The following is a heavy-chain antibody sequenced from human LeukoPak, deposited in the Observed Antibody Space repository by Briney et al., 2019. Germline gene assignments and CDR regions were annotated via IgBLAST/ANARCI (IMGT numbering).Heavy chain of an antibody. CDR2: ISYSGGSTK. CDR1: GFVFSTYE. CDR3: ARSGERGAFDI. J-gene: IGHJ3*02. V-gene: IGHV3-48*03. D-gene: IGHD1-1*01. Sequence: GGSLRLSCETSGFVFSTYEMHWVRQAPGKGLEWISYISYSGGSTKYYADSVNGRFTISRDNAKNSLYLQMNSLRAEDTAVYYCARSGERGAFDIWGQGTMVTVSS.